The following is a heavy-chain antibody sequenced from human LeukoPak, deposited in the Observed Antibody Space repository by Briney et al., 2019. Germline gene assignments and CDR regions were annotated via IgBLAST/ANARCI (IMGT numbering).Heavy chain of an antibody. CDR2: NRGKTDGGTT. V-gene: IGHV3-15*01. Sequence: PGGSLRLSCAASRFTFSNACMSWVRQAPGKGLEWLGHNRGKTDGGTTDYAAPVQGRFTISRDDSKNTLYLQMNSLKTEDTAVYYCTTGTWIQLWLADYWGQGTLVTVSS. CDR3: TTGTWIQLWLADY. D-gene: IGHD5-18*01. CDR1: RFTFSNAC. J-gene: IGHJ4*02.